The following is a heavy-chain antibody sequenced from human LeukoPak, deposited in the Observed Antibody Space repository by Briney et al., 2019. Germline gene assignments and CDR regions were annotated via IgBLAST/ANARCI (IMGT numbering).Heavy chain of an antibody. D-gene: IGHD6-13*01. V-gene: IGHV4-59*08. CDR3: ARHGIAAVGGDWFDP. CDR1: GGSISSYY. Sequence: SETLSLTCTVSGGSISSYYWSWIRQPPGKGLEWIGYIYYSGSTNYNPSLKSRVTISVDTSKNQFSLKPSSVTAADTAVYYCARHGIAAVGGDWFDPWGQGTLVTVSS. CDR2: IYYSGST. J-gene: IGHJ5*02.